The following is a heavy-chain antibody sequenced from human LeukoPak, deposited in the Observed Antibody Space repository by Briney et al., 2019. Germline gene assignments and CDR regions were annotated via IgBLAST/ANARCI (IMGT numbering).Heavy chain of an antibody. CDR1: GFTFSNAW. D-gene: IGHD6-13*01. J-gene: IGHJ4*02. CDR2: IKXKTAGGTT. V-gene: IGHV3-15*01. Sequence: GGSLRLSCAASGFTFSNAWXSXVXQAPGXXXXWVGRIKXKTAGGTTDYXAPVKGRFTISRDDSENTLYLQMDSLKTEDTAVYYCTTEQQLGHFDYWGQGTLVTVSS. CDR3: TTEQQLGHFDY.